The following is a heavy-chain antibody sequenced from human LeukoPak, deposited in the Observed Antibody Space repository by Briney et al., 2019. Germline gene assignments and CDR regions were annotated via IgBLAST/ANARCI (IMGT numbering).Heavy chain of an antibody. V-gene: IGHV3-20*04. Sequence: GGSLRLSCAGSGYIFDDYGMRWVRQAPGKGLEWVAGINWNGGSTGYAASVKGRCTISRDNAKTALYLEMNSLRVEDTAFYYCARLGRDGYTYGAAYWGQGALVTVSS. J-gene: IGHJ1*01. CDR2: INWNGGST. D-gene: IGHD5-24*01. CDR1: GYIFDDYG. CDR3: ARLGRDGYTYGAAY.